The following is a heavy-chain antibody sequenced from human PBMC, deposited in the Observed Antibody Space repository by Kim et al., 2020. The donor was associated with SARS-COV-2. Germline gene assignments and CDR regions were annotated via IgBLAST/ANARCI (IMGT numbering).Heavy chain of an antibody. CDR1: GFMFSSYG. CDR3: ATVGHWGYSGYDIDY. D-gene: IGHD5-12*01. J-gene: IGHJ4*02. Sequence: GGSLRLSCAASGFMFSSYGMHWVRQAPGKGLEWVAVIWYDGSNKYYADSVKGRFTISRDNSKNTLYLQMNSLRAEDTAVYNCATVGHWGYSGYDIDYWGQGTLVTVSS. V-gene: IGHV3-33*01. CDR2: IWYDGSNK.